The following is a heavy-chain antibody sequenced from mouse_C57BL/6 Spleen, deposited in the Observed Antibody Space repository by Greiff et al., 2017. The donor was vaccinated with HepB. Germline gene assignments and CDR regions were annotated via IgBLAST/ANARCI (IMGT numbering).Heavy chain of an antibody. V-gene: IGHV5-6*01. CDR1: GFTFSSYG. D-gene: IGHD3-3*01. J-gene: IGHJ2*01. CDR2: IRSGGSYT. Sequence: EVHLVESGGDLVKPGGSLKLSCAASGFTFSSYGMSWVRQTPDKRLEWVATIRSGGSYTYYHDSVKGRFTISRDKAKNTRYLQMSSLKSEDTAMYYCARQGPDSYGYFDYWGQGTTLTVSS. CDR3: ARQGPDSYGYFDY.